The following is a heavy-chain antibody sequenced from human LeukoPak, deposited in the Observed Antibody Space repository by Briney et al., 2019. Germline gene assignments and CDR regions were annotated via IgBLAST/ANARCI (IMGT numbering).Heavy chain of an antibody. D-gene: IGHD6-13*01. J-gene: IGHJ5*02. Sequence: QPGGSLRLSCAASGFTFSSYWMHWVRQAPGKGLVRVSRISYDGGDPSYADSVKGRFTISRDNAKNTLYLQMNSLTAEDTAVYYCARGYSSRLYNWLDPWGQGTLVTVSS. CDR3: ARGYSSRLYNWLDP. CDR2: ISYDGGDP. CDR1: GFTFSSYW. V-gene: IGHV3-74*01.